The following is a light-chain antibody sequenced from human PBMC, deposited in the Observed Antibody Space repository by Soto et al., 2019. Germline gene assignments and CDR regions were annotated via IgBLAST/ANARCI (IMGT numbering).Light chain of an antibody. CDR2: GNS. V-gene: IGLV1-40*01. CDR3: QSYDSSLSGV. J-gene: IGLJ1*01. Sequence: QSVLTQPPSVSGAPGQRVTISCTGSSSNIGAGYDVHWYQQLPGTAPKLLIYGNSNQPSGVPDRFSGSKSGTSASLAITGLQAEDEADYYCQSYDSSLSGVFGTGTKLTVL. CDR1: SSNIGAGYD.